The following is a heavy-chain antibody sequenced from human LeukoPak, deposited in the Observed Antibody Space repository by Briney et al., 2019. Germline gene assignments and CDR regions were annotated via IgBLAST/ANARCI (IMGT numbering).Heavy chain of an antibody. J-gene: IGHJ4*02. CDR2: ISSSSSYI. CDR1: GFTFSSYS. Sequence: GGSLRLSCAASGFTFSSYSMNWVRQAPGKGLEWVSSISSSSSYIYYADSVKGRFTISRDNAKNSLYLQMNSLRADDTAVYYCAREVWRDYYDSSGDFDYWGQGTLVTVSS. CDR3: AREVWRDYYDSSGDFDY. V-gene: IGHV3-21*01. D-gene: IGHD3-22*01.